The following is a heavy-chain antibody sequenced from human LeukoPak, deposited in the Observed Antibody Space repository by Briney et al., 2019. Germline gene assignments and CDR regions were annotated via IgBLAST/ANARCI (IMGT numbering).Heavy chain of an antibody. CDR1: GGSISGYY. J-gene: IGHJ4*02. CDR3: ASKSSDHGELRFDY. CDR2: IYSTGST. V-gene: IGHV4-59*01. Sequence: SETLSLTCTVSGGSISGYYWSWIRQPPGKGLEWIGYIYSTGSTNYNPSLKSRVTISVDTSKNQFSLKLNSVTDADTAVYYCASKSSDHGELRFDYWGQGTLVTVSS. D-gene: IGHD1-7*01.